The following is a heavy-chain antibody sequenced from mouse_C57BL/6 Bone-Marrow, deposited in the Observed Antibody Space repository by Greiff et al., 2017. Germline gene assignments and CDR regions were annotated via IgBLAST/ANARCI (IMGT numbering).Heavy chain of an antibody. CDR2: ISYSGST. CDR1: GYSITSDY. J-gene: IGHJ4*01. D-gene: IGHD1-1*01. V-gene: IGHV3-8*01. Sequence: EVQVVESGPGLAKPSQTLSLTCSVTGYSITSDYWTWIRKFPGNKLEYMGYISYSGSTYYNPSLKSRISITRDTSKNQYYLQLNSVTTEDTATYYCARWGYYGSSYGSAMDYWGQGTSVTVSS. CDR3: ARWGYYGSSYGSAMDY.